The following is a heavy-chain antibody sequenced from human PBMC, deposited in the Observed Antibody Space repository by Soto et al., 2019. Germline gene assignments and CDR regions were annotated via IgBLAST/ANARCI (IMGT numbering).Heavy chain of an antibody. CDR1: GGSISSYY. V-gene: IGHV4-59*01. CDR2: IHYSGST. D-gene: IGHD6-25*01. Sequence: SETLSLTCTVSGGSISSYYWSWIRQPPGKGLEWIGYIHYSGSTNYNPSLKSRVTISVDTSKNQFSLKLRSVTAADTAVYYCARPHGGSSGWDNWFDPWGQGTLVTVSS. CDR3: ARPHGGSSGWDNWFDP. J-gene: IGHJ5*02.